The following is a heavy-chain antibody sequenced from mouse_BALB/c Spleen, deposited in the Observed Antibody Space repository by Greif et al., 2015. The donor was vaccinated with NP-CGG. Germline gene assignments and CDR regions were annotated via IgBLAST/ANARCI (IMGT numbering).Heavy chain of an antibody. CDR1: GYTFTDYN. CDR2: IYPYNGGT. Sequence: SGPELVKPGASVKISCKASGYTFTDYNMHWVKQSHGKSLEWIGYIYPYNGGTGYNQKFKSKATLTVDNSSSTAYMELRSLTSEDSAVYYCARDDYDGAWFAYWGQGTLVTVSA. J-gene: IGHJ3*01. CDR3: ARDDYDGAWFAY. D-gene: IGHD2-4*01. V-gene: IGHV1S29*02.